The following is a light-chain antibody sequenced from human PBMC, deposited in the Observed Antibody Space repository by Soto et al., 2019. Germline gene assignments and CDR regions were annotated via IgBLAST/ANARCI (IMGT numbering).Light chain of an antibody. CDR1: SSDVGGYDL. Sequence: QSALTQPASVSGSPGQSITISCTGTSSDVGGYDLVSWYQQHPGKAPKLMIYEVSKRPSGVSNRFSGSKSGNTASLTISGLQAEDEADYYCSSYTSSSTVVFGGGTKLTVL. V-gene: IGLV2-14*01. J-gene: IGLJ2*01. CDR2: EVS. CDR3: SSYTSSSTVV.